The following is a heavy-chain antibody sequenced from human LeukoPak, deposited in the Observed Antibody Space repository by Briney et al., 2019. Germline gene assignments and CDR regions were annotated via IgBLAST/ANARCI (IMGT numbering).Heavy chain of an antibody. CDR1: GGSIHSRSHL. Sequence: PSETLSLTCSVSGGSIHSRSHLWGWLRQPPGKGLEWIGSVEDGGSTYYNPSLKSRVTISIDTSKNKFSLEVTSVTAADAAIYFCARVDSFDRSGHFDPWGQGIVVIVSS. CDR2: VEDGGST. J-gene: IGHJ5*02. V-gene: IGHV4-39*07. CDR3: ARVDSFDRSGHFDP. D-gene: IGHD3-9*01.